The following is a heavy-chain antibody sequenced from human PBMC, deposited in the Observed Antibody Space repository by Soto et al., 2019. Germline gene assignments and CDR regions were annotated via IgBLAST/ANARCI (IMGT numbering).Heavy chain of an antibody. CDR1: GFTFSSYG. D-gene: IGHD6-19*01. CDR2: IWYDGSNK. Sequence: QVQLVESGGGVVQPGRSLRLSCAASGFTFSSYGMHWVRQAPGKGLEWVAVIWYDGSNKYYADSVKGRFTISRDNSKNTLYLKMNSLRAEDTAVYYCARDGYSSGRAPARMIDYWGQGTLVTVSS. V-gene: IGHV3-33*01. CDR3: ARDGYSSGRAPARMIDY. J-gene: IGHJ4*02.